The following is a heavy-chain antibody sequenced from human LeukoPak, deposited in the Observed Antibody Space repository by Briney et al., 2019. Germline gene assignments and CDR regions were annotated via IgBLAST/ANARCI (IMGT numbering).Heavy chain of an antibody. CDR2: ITSSGTYI. CDR3: ARDMGGYCSGGSCYSGWFDS. J-gene: IGHJ5*01. D-gene: IGHD2-15*01. V-gene: IGHV3-21*01. CDR1: GFTFTSYS. Sequence: PGVSLRLSCAASGFTFTSYSMNWVRQAPGKGLEWVSSITSSGTYIYYADSVRGRFTISRDNAKNSLYLQMNSLRAEVTAVYYCARDMGGYCSGGSCYSGWFDSWGQGTLVTVSS.